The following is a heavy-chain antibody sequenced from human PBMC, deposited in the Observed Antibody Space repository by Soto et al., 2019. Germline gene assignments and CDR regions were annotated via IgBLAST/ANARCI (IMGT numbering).Heavy chain of an antibody. CDR1: GFTFSSYW. Sequence: GGSLRLSCAASGFTFSSYWMSWVRQAPGKGLEWVANIKQDGSEKYYVDSVKGRFTISRDNAKNSLYLQMNSLRAEDTAVYYCATDVINDGYNALLDAFDIWGQGTMVTVSS. CDR2: IKQDGSEK. D-gene: IGHD5-12*01. V-gene: IGHV3-7*05. CDR3: ATDVINDGYNALLDAFDI. J-gene: IGHJ3*02.